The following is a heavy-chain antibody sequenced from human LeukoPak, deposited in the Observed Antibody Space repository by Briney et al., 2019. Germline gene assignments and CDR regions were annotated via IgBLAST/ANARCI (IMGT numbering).Heavy chain of an antibody. Sequence: ASVKVSCKASGYTFSDYYIHWVRQAPGQGLEWMGWISPSSGGTNYAEKFQGRVTMTRDTSISTAYMELSRLASDDTAIYYCGKDQFYLGSSGQSNWIDTWGQGTLVSVS. V-gene: IGHV1-2*02. CDR1: GYTFSDYY. CDR2: ISPSSGGT. CDR3: GKDQFYLGSSGQSNWIDT. J-gene: IGHJ5*01. D-gene: IGHD3-22*01.